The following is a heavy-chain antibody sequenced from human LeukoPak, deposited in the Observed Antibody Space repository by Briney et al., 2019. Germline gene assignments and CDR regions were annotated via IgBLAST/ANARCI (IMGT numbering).Heavy chain of an antibody. V-gene: IGHV3-66*02. J-gene: IGHJ4*02. Sequence: GGSLRLSCAASGSTVSSNYMSWVRQAPGKGLEWVSVIYSGGSTYYADSVKGRFTISRDNSKNTLYLQMNSLRAEDTAVYYYARGYYDYGDYGGYWGQGTLVTVSS. CDR3: ARGYYDYGDYGGY. CDR1: GSTVSSNY. CDR2: IYSGGST. D-gene: IGHD4-17*01.